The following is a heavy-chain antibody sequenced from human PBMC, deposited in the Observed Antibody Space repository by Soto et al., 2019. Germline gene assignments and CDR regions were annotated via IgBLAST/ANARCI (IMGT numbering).Heavy chain of an antibody. V-gene: IGHV1-69*08. Sequence: QVQLVQSGAEVKKPGSSVKVSCKASGGTFSSYTISWVRQAPGQGLEWMGRIIPILGIANYAQKFQGRVTITADKSTSTAYMELSCLRSEDTAVYYCARDSSPDYYYGMDVWGQGTTVTVSS. CDR1: GGTFSSYT. CDR2: IIPILGIA. J-gene: IGHJ6*02. CDR3: ARDSSPDYYYGMDV.